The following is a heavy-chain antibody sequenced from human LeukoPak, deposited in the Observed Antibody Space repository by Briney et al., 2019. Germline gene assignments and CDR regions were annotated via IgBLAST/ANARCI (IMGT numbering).Heavy chain of an antibody. CDR2: IYYSGST. D-gene: IGHD4-17*01. CDR3: ARNGDYVGFDY. Sequence: SETLSLTCTVSGGSITSYYRSWIRQPPGKGLEWIGYIYYSGSTNYNPSLKSRVTILVDTSKNQFSLKLSSVTAADTAVYYCARNGDYVGFDYWGQGTLVTVSS. J-gene: IGHJ4*02. V-gene: IGHV4-59*01. CDR1: GGSITSYY.